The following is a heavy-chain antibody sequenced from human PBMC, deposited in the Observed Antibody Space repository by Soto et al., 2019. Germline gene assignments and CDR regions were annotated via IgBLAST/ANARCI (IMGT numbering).Heavy chain of an antibody. CDR2: IYPGDSDT. V-gene: IGHV5-51*01. CDR1: GYSFTSYW. CDR3: ARLPPYGDSSGPIDY. D-gene: IGHD4-17*01. Sequence: PGESLKISCKGSGYSFTSYWIGWVRQMPGKGLEWMGIIYPGDSDTRYSPSFQGQVTISADKSISTAYLQWSSLKALDTAMYYWARLPPYGDSSGPIDYWGQGTLVTVSS. J-gene: IGHJ4*02.